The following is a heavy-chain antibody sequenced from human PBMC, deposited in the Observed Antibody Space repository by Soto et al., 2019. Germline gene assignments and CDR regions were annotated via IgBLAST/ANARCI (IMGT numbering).Heavy chain of an antibody. CDR3: ARDGAGDFWSGYFTSFDY. CDR2: IPSSGGTI. D-gene: IGHD3-3*01. J-gene: IGHJ4*02. CDR1: GFTFSSFE. Sequence: GGSLRLSCAASGFTFSSFEMNWVRQAPGKGPEWVSYIPSSGGTIYYADSVKGRFTTSRDNAKNSLFLQMNSLRADDTAIYYCARDGAGDFWSGYFTSFDYWGQGTLVTVSS. V-gene: IGHV3-48*03.